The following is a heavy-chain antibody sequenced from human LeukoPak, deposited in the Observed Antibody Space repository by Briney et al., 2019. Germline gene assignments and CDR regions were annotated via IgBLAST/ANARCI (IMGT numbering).Heavy chain of an antibody. D-gene: IGHD1-7*01. CDR1: GFTFKNHG. J-gene: IGHJ4*02. CDR3: ARTYNWNSPFDY. CDR2: ISGNGDGT. Sequence: GGSLRLSCAASGFTFKNHGMTWVRQSPGKGLEWVSTISGNGDGTYYPDSVTGRFTMSRDNSKNTLYLQMNSLRAEDTAVYYCARTYNWNSPFDYWGQGTLVTVSS. V-gene: IGHV3-23*01.